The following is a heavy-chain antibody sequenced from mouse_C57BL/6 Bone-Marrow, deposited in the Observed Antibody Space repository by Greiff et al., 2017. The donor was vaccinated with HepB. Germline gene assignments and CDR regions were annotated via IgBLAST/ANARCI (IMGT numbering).Heavy chain of an antibody. CDR2: IRLKSDNYAT. V-gene: IGHV6-3*01. CDR3: TGGFYGNYWFAY. CDR1: GFTFSNYW. D-gene: IGHD2-1*01. Sequence: EVKVEESGGGLVQPGGSMKLSCVASGFTFSNYWMNWVRQSPEKGLEWVAQIRLKSDNYATHYAESVKGRFTISRDDSKSSVYLQMNNLRAEDTGIDYCTGGFYGNYWFAYWGQGTLVTVSA. J-gene: IGHJ3*01.